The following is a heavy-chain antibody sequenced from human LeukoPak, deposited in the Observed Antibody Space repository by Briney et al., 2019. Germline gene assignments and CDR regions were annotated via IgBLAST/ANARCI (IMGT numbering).Heavy chain of an antibody. Sequence: ASVKVSCNASGYTFTCYYMHWVRQAPGQGLEWMGWINPNSGGTNYAQKFQGWVTMTRDTSISTAYMELSRLRSDDTAVYYCARDCYSDSSGYCGFDLWGQGTLVTVSS. CDR1: GYTFTCYY. CDR2: INPNSGGT. V-gene: IGHV1-2*04. J-gene: IGHJ4*02. CDR3: ARDCYSDSSGYCGFDL. D-gene: IGHD3-22*01.